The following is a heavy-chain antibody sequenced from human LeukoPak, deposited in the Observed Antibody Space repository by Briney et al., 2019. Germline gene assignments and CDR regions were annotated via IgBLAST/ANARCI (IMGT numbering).Heavy chain of an antibody. D-gene: IGHD3-22*01. V-gene: IGHV5-51*01. Sequence: GESLKISCKGSGYSFTSYWIGWVRQMPGKGLEWMGIIYPGDSDTRYSPSFQGQVTISADKSISTAYLQWSSLKASDTAMYYCARHGYYDSSGYYFSKYQNWFDPWGQGTLVTVSS. CDR3: ARHGYYDSSGYYFSKYQNWFDP. CDR1: GYSFTSYW. CDR2: IYPGDSDT. J-gene: IGHJ5*02.